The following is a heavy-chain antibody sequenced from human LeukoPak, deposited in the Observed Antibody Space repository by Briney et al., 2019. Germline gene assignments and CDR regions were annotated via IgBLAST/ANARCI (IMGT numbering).Heavy chain of an antibody. CDR2: INPNSGGT. J-gene: IGHJ4*02. V-gene: IGHV1-2*02. CDR1: GYTFPRYY. CDR3: ARNPY. Sequence: ASVTVSCKASGYTFPRYYMHWMRQAPGQGLEWVGWINPNSGGTNYAQKFQGRVTMTRDTSISTAYMELTRLRSDDTAVYYCARNPYWGQGTLVTVSS.